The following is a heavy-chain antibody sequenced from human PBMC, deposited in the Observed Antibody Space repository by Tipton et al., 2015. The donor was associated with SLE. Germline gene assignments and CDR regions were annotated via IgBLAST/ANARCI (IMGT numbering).Heavy chain of an antibody. J-gene: IGHJ4*02. CDR2: VFYSGST. V-gene: IGHV4-39*01. D-gene: IGHD4-23*01. CDR3: ARQGRRVTDS. Sequence: TLSLTCTVSGGSINRSTYYWGWIRQPPGKGLEWIGYVFYSGSTNYNPSLKSRVTISVDTSKNQFSLKLNSVTAADTAVYYCARQGRRVTDSWGQGTLVTASS. CDR1: GGSINRSTYY.